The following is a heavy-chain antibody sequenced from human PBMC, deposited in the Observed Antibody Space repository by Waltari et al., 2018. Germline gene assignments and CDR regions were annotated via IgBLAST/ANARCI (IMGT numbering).Heavy chain of an antibody. CDR1: GGSISSSGYY. Sequence: QLQLQESGPGLVKSSEPLSLTCTVSGGSISSSGYYRGWIRQPPGKGLEWIGTIDYSGNTYYNPSLKSRVTISVDTSKRQFSLKLNSVTAADTAVYYCVRDFGDHRTDYWGQGTLVTVSS. CDR2: IDYSGNT. D-gene: IGHD4-17*01. CDR3: VRDFGDHRTDY. J-gene: IGHJ4*02. V-gene: IGHV4-39*02.